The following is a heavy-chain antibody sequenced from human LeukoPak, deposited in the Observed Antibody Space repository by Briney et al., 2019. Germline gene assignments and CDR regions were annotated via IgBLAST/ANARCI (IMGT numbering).Heavy chain of an antibody. CDR2: IYPGDSDT. Sequence: PGESLKISCKGSGYSFTSYWIGWVRQMPGKGLEWMGIIYPGDSDTRYSPSFQGQVTISADKSISTAYLQWSSLKASDTAMYYCARLFYYDFWSGYSHNWFDPWGQGTLVTVSS. CDR3: ARLFYYDFWSGYSHNWFDP. D-gene: IGHD3-3*01. J-gene: IGHJ5*02. CDR1: GYSFTSYW. V-gene: IGHV5-51*01.